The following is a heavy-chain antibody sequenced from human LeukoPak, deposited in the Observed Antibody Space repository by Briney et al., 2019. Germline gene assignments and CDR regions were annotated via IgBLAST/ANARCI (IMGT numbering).Heavy chain of an antibody. CDR1: GFTFSSYD. V-gene: IGHV3-30*12. J-gene: IGHJ4*02. Sequence: GGSLRLSCTASGFTFSSYDIHWVRQAPGKGLEWVAVISYDGSNKYYADSVKGRFTISRDNSKNTLYLQMNSLRAEDTAVYYCAKVDLAYCSSTSCPLDYWGQGTLVTVSS. CDR2: ISYDGSNK. CDR3: AKVDLAYCSSTSCPLDY. D-gene: IGHD2-2*01.